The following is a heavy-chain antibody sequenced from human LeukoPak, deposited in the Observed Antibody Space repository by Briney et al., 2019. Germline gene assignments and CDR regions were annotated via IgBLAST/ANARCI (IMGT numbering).Heavy chain of an antibody. J-gene: IGHJ5*02. V-gene: IGHV1-2*02. CDR2: INTKSGRT. D-gene: IGHD3-3*01. CDR1: GYSFTDYY. Sequence: ASVRVSSKTSGYSFTDYYIHWVRQAPGQGLEWMGWINTKSGRTSSARKFQGRVTMTRDPSITTVYMDMAWLTSDDTAIYFCARADFIDAGPYLIGPWGQGTLLTVSS. CDR3: ARADFIDAGPYLIGP.